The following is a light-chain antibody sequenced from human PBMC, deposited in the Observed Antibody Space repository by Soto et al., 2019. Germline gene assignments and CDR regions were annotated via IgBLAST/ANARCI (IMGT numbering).Light chain of an antibody. V-gene: IGKV3-20*01. Sequence: EIVLTQSPGTLSLSPGERPTLSCRASQSVSNNYLAWYQQKPGPAPRLLIYGASNRATGIPDRFSGSGSGTDFTLTIRRLEPEDFAVYYWQQYGSSGTFGQGTKVEIK. CDR1: QSVSNNY. CDR2: GAS. J-gene: IGKJ1*01. CDR3: QQYGSSGT.